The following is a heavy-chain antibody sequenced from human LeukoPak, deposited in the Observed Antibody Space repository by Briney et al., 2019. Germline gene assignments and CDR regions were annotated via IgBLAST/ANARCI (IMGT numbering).Heavy chain of an antibody. J-gene: IGHJ5*02. CDR2: THPSGNT. CDR1: GASNNSYY. V-gene: IGHV4-4*09. CDR3: ARKAPKKGWFDP. Sequence: SETLSLTCTVSGASNNSYYWSWIRQPPGKGLEWIGYTHPSGNTNYSPSLKSRVTISMDTSTNQFSLKVRSVTAADTAVYYRARKAPKKGWFDPWGQGTLVTVSS.